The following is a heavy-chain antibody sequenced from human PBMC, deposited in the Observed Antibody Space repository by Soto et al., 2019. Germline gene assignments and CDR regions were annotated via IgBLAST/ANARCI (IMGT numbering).Heavy chain of an antibody. V-gene: IGHV1-3*04. CDR3: ARNEDL. CDR1: GYTFTRSA. Sequence: ASVKVSCKASGYTFTRSAIHWVRQAPGQSLEWMGWINTGKGNTIYSQKLQGRVTITRDTSASTTYMELSSLRSEDTAVYYCARNEDLWGQGTLVTVS. J-gene: IGHJ4*02. CDR2: INTGKGNT.